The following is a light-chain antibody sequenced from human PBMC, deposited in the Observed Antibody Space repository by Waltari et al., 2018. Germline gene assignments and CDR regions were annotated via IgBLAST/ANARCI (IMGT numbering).Light chain of an antibody. Sequence: QTVVTQEPSLSVSPGGTVTLTCALSSGSISSTSYATWYQKSPGQPPRTLVYKANSRSSWVPDRFSGSILGNKAALTITGAQADDESDYYCALYMGSGIWVFGGGTKLTVL. CDR3: ALYMGSGIWV. V-gene: IGLV8-61*01. J-gene: IGLJ3*02. CDR2: KAN. CDR1: SGSISSTSY.